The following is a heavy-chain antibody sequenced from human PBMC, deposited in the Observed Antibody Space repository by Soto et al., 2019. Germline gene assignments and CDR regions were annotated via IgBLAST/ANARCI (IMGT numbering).Heavy chain of an antibody. V-gene: IGHV3-53*01. D-gene: IGHD1-1*01. Sequence: GGSLRLSCASSGFTVSGNSLSWVRQAPGKGLEWVSYIFTDGSTYYADSVRGRFTISRDNSKNTLYLQMNNLRAEDTAVYYCAREGGWGTVLFVTKDRPTNSAIDL. J-gene: IGHJ2*01. CDR2: IFTDGST. CDR3: AREGGWGTVLFVTKDRPTNSAIDL. CDR1: GFTVSGNS.